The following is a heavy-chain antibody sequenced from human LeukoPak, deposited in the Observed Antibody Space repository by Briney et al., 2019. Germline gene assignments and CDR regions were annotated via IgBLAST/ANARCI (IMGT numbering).Heavy chain of an antibody. V-gene: IGHV3-21*01. CDR1: GFTLSSYS. D-gene: IGHD6-13*01. CDR3: ARDSSSWRIFDY. CDR2: ISSSSSYI. J-gene: IGHJ4*02. Sequence: GGSLRLSCAASGFTLSSYSMNWVRQAPGKGLEWVSSISSSSSYIYYADSVKGRFTISRDNAKNSLYLQMNSLRAEDTAVYYCARDSSSWRIFDYWGQGTLVTVSS.